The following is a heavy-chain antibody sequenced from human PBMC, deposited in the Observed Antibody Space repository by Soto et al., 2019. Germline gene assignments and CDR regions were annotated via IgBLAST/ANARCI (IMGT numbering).Heavy chain of an antibody. D-gene: IGHD2-21*01. J-gene: IGHJ5*02. V-gene: IGHV4-34*01. CDR3: ARGSLRRPKPYGT. Sequence: SETLSLTCAVYGGSFSGYYWSWIRQPPGKGLEWIGEINHSGSTNYNPSLKSRVTISVDTSKNQFSLKLSSVTAADTAVYYCARGSLRRPKPYGTWGQGTLVTVSS. CDR2: INHSGST. CDR1: GGSFSGYY.